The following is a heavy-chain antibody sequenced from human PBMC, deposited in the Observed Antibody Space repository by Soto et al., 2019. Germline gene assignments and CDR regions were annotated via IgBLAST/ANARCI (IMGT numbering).Heavy chain of an antibody. Sequence: QVQLVQSGAEVKKPGSSVKVSCKASGGTFSSYTISWVRQAPGQGLEWMGRIIPILGIANYAQKFQGRVTIPADKSTSTAYMELSSLRSEDTAVYYCARESLRMSDYWGQGTLVTVSS. J-gene: IGHJ4*02. CDR2: IIPILGIA. V-gene: IGHV1-69*08. CDR1: GGTFSSYT. CDR3: ARESLRMSDY. D-gene: IGHD2-8*01.